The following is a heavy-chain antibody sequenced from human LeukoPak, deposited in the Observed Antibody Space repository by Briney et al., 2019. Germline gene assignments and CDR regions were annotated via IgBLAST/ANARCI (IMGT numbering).Heavy chain of an antibody. CDR1: GYTFTGYY. V-gene: IGHV1-2*06. CDR2: INPNSGGT. CDR3: ARAIAVETPRDY. D-gene: IGHD6-19*01. J-gene: IGHJ4*02. Sequence: GASVKVSCKASGYTFTGYYMHWVRQAPGQGLEWMGRINPNSGGTNYAQKFQGRVTMTRDTSISTAYMELSRLRSDDTAAYYCARAIAVETPRDYWGQGTLVTVSS.